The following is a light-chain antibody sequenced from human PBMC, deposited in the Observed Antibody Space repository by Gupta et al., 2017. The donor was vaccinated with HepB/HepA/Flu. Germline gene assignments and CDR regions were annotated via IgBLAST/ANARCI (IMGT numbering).Light chain of an antibody. CDR2: SNG. CDR1: SSNIGSKT. V-gene: IGLV1-44*01. CDR3: ERWEDSINGRV. J-gene: IGLJ3*02. Sequence: QSVLTQPPSASGTPGQRVTISCSGSSSNIGSKTVNWYQQVPGTAPKLIIYSNGQRPSGVPDRFSGSKSGTSASLTISGLKAEDEAESYCERWEDSINGRVFGGGTKLTVL.